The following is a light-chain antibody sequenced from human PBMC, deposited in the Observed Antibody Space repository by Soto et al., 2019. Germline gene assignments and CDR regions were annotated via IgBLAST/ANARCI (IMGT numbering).Light chain of an antibody. CDR1: QSVSSF. CDR2: DAS. J-gene: IGKJ4*01. V-gene: IGKV3-11*01. Sequence: EIVLTQSPATLSLSPGERATLSCRASQSVSSFLAWFQQKPGQAPRLLIYDASNRATGIPSRFSGSGSGTDFTLTISCLEPDDFAVYYCQQRSNWPQLTFGGGTKVEIE. CDR3: QQRSNWPQLT.